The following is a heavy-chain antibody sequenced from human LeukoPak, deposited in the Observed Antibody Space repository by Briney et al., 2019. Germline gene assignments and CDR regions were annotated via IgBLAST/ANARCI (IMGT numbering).Heavy chain of an antibody. J-gene: IGHJ6*03. D-gene: IGHD3-3*01. CDR3: ARVDVFGVVSSDYYYYYMDV. Sequence: TSETLSLTCTVSGGSISSYYWSWIRQPAGKGLEWIGRIYTSGSTNYNPSLKSRVTMSVDTSKNQFSLKLSSVTAADTAVYYCARVDVFGVVSSDYYYYYMDVWGKGTTVTVSS. CDR1: GGSISSYY. V-gene: IGHV4-4*07. CDR2: IYTSGST.